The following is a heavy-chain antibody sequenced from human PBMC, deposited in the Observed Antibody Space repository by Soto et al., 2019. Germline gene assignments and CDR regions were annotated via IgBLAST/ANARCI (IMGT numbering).Heavy chain of an antibody. D-gene: IGHD6-13*01. J-gene: IGHJ5*01. CDR3: ARDGGIAAAVNWFDP. V-gene: IGHV3-21*01. Sequence: PGGSLRLSCAASGFTFSSYSMNWVRQAPGKGLEWVSSISSSSSYIYYADSVKGRFTISRDNAKNSLYLQMKSLRAEDTAVYYCARDGGIAAAVNWFDPWGQGTLVTVSS. CDR1: GFTFSSYS. CDR2: ISSSSSYI.